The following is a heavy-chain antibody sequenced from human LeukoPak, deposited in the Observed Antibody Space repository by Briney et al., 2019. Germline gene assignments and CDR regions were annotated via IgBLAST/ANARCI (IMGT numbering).Heavy chain of an antibody. Sequence: GGSLRLSCAASGFTFSNAWMSWVRQAPGKGLEWVGRIKSKTDGGTTDYAAPVKGRFTISRGDSKNTLYLQMNSLKTEDTAVYYCTTDPYPQLDWFDPWGQGTLVTVSS. D-gene: IGHD3-10*01. CDR2: IKSKTDGGTT. V-gene: IGHV3-15*01. CDR1: GFTFSNAW. J-gene: IGHJ5*02. CDR3: TTDPYPQLDWFDP.